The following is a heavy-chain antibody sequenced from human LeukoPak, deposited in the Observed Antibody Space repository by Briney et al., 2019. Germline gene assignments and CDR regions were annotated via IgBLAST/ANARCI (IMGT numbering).Heavy chain of an antibody. D-gene: IGHD3-22*01. V-gene: IGHV1-8*03. CDR2: MNPNSGNT. Sequence: ASVKVSCKASGYTFTSYAMNWVRQAPGQGLEWMGWMNPNSGNTGYAQKFQGRVTITRNTSISTAYMELSSLRSEDTAVYYCARRISGYHDYYYYYMDVWGKGTTVTVSS. J-gene: IGHJ6*03. CDR3: ARRISGYHDYYYYYMDV. CDR1: GYTFTSYA.